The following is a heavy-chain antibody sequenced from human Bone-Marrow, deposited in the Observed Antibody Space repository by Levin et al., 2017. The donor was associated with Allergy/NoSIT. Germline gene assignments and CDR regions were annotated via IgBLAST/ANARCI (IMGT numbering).Heavy chain of an antibody. CDR3: AKALAPQVY. J-gene: IGHJ4*02. V-gene: IGHV3-23*01. Sequence: GESLKISCAASGFTFSSYAMSWVRQAPGKGLEWVSAISGSGGSTYYADSVKGRFTISRDNSKNTLYLQMNSLRAEDTAVYYCAKALAPQVYWGQGTLVTVSS. CDR2: ISGSGGST. CDR1: GFTFSSYA.